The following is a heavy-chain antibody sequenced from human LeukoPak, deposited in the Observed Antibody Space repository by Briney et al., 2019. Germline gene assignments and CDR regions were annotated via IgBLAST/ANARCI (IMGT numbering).Heavy chain of an antibody. Sequence: GGSLRLSCAASGFTFSSYEMNWVRQAPGKGLEWVSYISSGSTIYYADSVKGRFTISRDNAKNSLYLQMNSLRAEDTAVYYCARDKDSGWYQVEFDYWGQGTLVTVSS. CDR2: ISSGSTI. CDR1: GFTFSSYE. CDR3: ARDKDSGWYQVEFDY. D-gene: IGHD6-19*01. J-gene: IGHJ4*02. V-gene: IGHV3-48*03.